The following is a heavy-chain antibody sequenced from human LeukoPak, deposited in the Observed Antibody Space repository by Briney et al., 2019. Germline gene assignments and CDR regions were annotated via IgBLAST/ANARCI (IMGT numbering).Heavy chain of an antibody. D-gene: IGHD3-10*01. CDR1: GFTVSSNY. CDR2: ISYDGSNK. V-gene: IGHV3-30-3*01. Sequence: PGGSLRLSCAASGFTVSSNYMNWVRQAPGKGLEWVAVISYDGSNKYYADSVKGRFTISRDNSKNTLYLQMNSLRAEDTAVYYCARADGSGNYYYYGMDVWGQGTTVTVSS. J-gene: IGHJ6*02. CDR3: ARADGSGNYYYYGMDV.